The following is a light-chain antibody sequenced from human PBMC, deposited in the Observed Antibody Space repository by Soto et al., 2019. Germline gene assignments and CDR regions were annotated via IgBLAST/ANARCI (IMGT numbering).Light chain of an antibody. CDR1: HDISIF. J-gene: IGKJ2*03. Sequence: DIQMTQSPSAMSASVGDRVTITCRASHDISIFLGWFQQRPGKVVRRLVYAASSLQGGVPSRFSASGSGTEFTLTISSLQPEDSATYYCLQHKTYPFSFGQGTKLEIK. V-gene: IGKV1-17*03. CDR2: AAS. CDR3: LQHKTYPFS.